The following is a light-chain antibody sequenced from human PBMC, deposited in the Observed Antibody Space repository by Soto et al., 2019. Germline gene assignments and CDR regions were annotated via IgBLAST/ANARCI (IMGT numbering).Light chain of an antibody. CDR3: QQYNSYWRT. V-gene: IGKV1-5*03. CDR1: QTISSW. CDR2: KAS. J-gene: IGKJ1*01. Sequence: DIQMTQSPSTLSGSVGYRVTITCRASQTISSWLAWYQQKPGKAPKLLIYKASTLKSGVPSRFSGSGSGTDFTLTISSLQPEDFATYYCQQYNSYWRTFGQGTKVDI.